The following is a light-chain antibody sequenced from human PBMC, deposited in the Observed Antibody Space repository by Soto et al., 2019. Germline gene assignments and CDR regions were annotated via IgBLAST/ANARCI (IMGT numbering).Light chain of an antibody. V-gene: IGKV1-9*01. CDR3: QQLNAYPHS. Sequence: DIQLTQSPSFLSLSVGDRVTITCRASQDITNYLAWYLQKPGKAPKLLIYGASTLQSGVPSRFSGSGSGTEFTLTVSSLQPEDFATYYCQQLNAYPHSFGGGTKVDIK. J-gene: IGKJ4*01. CDR1: QDITNY. CDR2: GAS.